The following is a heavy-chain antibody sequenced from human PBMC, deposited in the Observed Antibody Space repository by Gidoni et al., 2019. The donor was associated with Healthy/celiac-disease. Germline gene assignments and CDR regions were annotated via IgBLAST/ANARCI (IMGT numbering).Heavy chain of an antibody. V-gene: IGHV3-66*02. CDR2: IYSGGST. CDR3: ARMGSITFNGLAFDI. J-gene: IGHJ3*02. CDR1: GFTVSRNY. Sequence: EVQLVESGGGLVQPEGSLRLSGAASGFTVSRNYMSWVRHAPGKGLEWVSVIYSGGSTYYADSVKGRFTISRDNSKNTLYLQMNSLRAEDTAVYYCARMGSITFNGLAFDIWGQGTMVTVSS. D-gene: IGHD2-2*01.